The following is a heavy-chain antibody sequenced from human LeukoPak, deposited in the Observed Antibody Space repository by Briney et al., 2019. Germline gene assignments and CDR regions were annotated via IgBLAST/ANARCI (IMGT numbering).Heavy chain of an antibody. CDR3: ARGPYCSGGSCSVAFDY. Sequence: PSETLXXXXXXXGGSXSGYYWSWTRQPPGKGLEWIGEINHSGSTNYNPSLKSRVTISVDTSKNQFSLKLSSVTAADTAVYYCARGPYCSGGSCSVAFDYWGQGTLVTVSS. CDR2: INHSGST. J-gene: IGHJ4*02. V-gene: IGHV4-34*01. CDR1: GGSXSGYY. D-gene: IGHD2-15*01.